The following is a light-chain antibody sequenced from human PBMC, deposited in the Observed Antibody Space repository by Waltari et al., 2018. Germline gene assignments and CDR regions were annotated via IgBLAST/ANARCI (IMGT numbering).Light chain of an antibody. V-gene: IGLV2-14*03. CDR2: DVN. CDR3: NSFTDTASWV. J-gene: IGLJ3*02. CDR1: SSAVGGHNL. Sequence: QSALTQPASVSGSPGESITISSPGTSSAVGGHNLFSLYQHHPGKAPKLIIHDVNKRPSGVSNRFSGSKSDTTASLTISGLQAEDEADYYCNSFTDTASWVFGGGTKLTVL.